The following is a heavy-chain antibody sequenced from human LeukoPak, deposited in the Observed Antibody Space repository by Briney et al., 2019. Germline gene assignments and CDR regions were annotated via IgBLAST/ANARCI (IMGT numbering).Heavy chain of an antibody. J-gene: IGHJ4*02. D-gene: IGHD5-12*01. CDR3: ARDRRGYGFDY. CDR1: AGSINNHF. CDR2: IYSSGST. V-gene: IGHV4-59*11. Sequence: PSETLFLTCSVSAGSINNHFWSWIRQPPGKGLQWIGYIYSSGSTTYNPSLKSRVTISVDTSKNQFSLRLNSVSAADTAVYYCARDRRGYGFDYWGQGTLVTVSS.